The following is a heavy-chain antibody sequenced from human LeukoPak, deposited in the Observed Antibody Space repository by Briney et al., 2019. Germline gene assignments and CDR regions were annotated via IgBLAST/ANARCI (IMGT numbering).Heavy chain of an antibody. CDR1: GFTFSSYA. J-gene: IGHJ4*02. V-gene: IGHV3-23*01. Sequence: GSLGLSCAASGFTFSSYAMSWVRQAPGKGLEWVSAISGSGGSTYYADSVKGRFTISRDNSKNTLYLQMNSLRAEDTAVYYCASRTYSSGWLDYWGQGTLVTVSS. CDR3: ASRTYSSGWLDY. CDR2: ISGSGGST. D-gene: IGHD6-19*01.